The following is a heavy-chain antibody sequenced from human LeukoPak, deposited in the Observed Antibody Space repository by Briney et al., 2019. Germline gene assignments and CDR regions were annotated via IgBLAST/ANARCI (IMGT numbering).Heavy chain of an antibody. Sequence: PGGSLRLSCAASGFTFSFNSMHWVRQGPGKGLVWVSRIKRDGSGTTYADSVKGRVTISRDNAKNTLYLQMNSPRAEDTAVYYCARSNGFGMDVWGQGTTVTVSS. CDR1: GFTFSFNS. CDR3: ARSNGFGMDV. V-gene: IGHV3-74*01. D-gene: IGHD2-8*01. J-gene: IGHJ6*02. CDR2: IKRDGSGT.